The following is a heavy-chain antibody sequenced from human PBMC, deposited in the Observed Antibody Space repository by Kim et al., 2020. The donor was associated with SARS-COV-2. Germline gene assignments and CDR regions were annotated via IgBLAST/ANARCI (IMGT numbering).Heavy chain of an antibody. CDR2: IYYSGST. CDR3: ARHQNYDFWSGYFFGGVF. D-gene: IGHD3-3*01. V-gene: IGHV4-59*08. J-gene: IGHJ4*02. Sequence: SETLSLTCTVSGGSISSYYWSWIRQPPGKGLEWIGYIYYSGSTNYNPSLKSRVTISVDTSKNQFSLKLSSVTAADTAVYYCARHQNYDFWSGYFFGGVFWGQGTLVTVSS. CDR1: GGSISSYY.